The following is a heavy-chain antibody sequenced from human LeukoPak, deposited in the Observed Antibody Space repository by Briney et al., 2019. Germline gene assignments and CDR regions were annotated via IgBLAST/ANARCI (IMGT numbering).Heavy chain of an antibody. D-gene: IGHD6-13*01. Sequence: GGSLRLSCAASGFTFSSYEMNWVRQAPGKGLEWVSYISSSGSTIYYADSVKGRFTISRDNAKNSLYLQMNSLRAEDTAVYYCTTMGSSWPYWGQGTLVTVSS. CDR1: GFTFSSYE. CDR2: ISSSGSTI. J-gene: IGHJ4*02. CDR3: TTMGSSWPY. V-gene: IGHV3-48*03.